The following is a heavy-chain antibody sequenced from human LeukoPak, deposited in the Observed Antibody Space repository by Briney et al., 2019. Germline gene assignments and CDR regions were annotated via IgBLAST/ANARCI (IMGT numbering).Heavy chain of an antibody. CDR3: ARGVSYYDSSVGT. CDR1: GGSFSGYY. V-gene: IGHV4-34*01. Sequence: SETLSLTCAVYGGSFSGYYWSWIRQPPGKGLEWIGEINHSGSTNYNPSLKSRVTISVDASKNQFSLKLSSVTAADTAVYYCARGVSYYDSSVGTWGQGTLVTVSS. CDR2: INHSGST. D-gene: IGHD3-22*01. J-gene: IGHJ5*02.